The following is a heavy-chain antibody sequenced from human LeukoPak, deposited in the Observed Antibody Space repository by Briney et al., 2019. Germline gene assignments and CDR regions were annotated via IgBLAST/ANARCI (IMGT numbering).Heavy chain of an antibody. V-gene: IGHV3-48*01. J-gene: IGHJ3*02. CDR1: GFTFSSYS. D-gene: IGHD1-7*01. CDR2: ISSSSSTI. Sequence: PGGSLRLSCAASGFTFSSYSMNWVRQAPGKGLEWVSYISSSSSTIYYADSVKGRFTISRDNAKNSLYLQMNSLRAEDTAVYYCARDHWNYLDAFDIWGQGTMVTVSS. CDR3: ARDHWNYLDAFDI.